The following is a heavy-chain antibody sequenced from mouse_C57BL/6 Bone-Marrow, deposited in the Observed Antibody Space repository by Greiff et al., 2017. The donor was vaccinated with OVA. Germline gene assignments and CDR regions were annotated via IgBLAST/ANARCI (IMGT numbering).Heavy chain of an antibody. V-gene: IGHV1-50*01. CDR3: AGWEFAY. D-gene: IGHD4-1*01. CDR2: IDPSDGYT. Sequence: VQLQQPGAELVKPGASVKLSCKASGYTFTSYWIQWVKQRPGQGLEWIGEIDPSDGYTNYNQKFKGKATVTVDTSSSTANMQLGSLTSEGSAVYYGAGWEFAYWGQGTLVTVSA. CDR1: GYTFTSYW. J-gene: IGHJ3*01.